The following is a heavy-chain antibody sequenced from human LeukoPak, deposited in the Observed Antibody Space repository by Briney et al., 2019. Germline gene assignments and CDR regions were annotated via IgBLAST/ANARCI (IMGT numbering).Heavy chain of an antibody. V-gene: IGHV5-51*01. Sequence: GESLKISFKGSGYRFTTYWIGWVRQMPGKGLECMGIIYPGDSDTRYSPSFQGQVTISADKSISTAYLQWSSLKASDTAMYYCARLRWRSSDAFDIWGQGTRVTVSS. CDR3: ARLRWRSSDAFDI. D-gene: IGHD6-6*01. CDR2: IYPGDSDT. CDR1: GYRFTTYW. J-gene: IGHJ3*02.